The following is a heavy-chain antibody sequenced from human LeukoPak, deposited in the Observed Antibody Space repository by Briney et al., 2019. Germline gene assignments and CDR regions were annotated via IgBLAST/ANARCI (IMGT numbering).Heavy chain of an antibody. CDR3: ARRDEWNYRPYFDY. V-gene: IGHV4-39*01. D-gene: IGHD1-7*01. J-gene: IGHJ4*02. CDR1: GGSISSRSYY. CDR2: ILYSGTT. Sequence: PSETLSLTCTVSGGSISSRSYYWGWIRQAPGKGLEWIGTILYSGTTYYNPSLKSRVTISVDTSKNQFSLKLNSVTAADTAVYYCARRDEWNYRPYFDYWGQGILVTVSS.